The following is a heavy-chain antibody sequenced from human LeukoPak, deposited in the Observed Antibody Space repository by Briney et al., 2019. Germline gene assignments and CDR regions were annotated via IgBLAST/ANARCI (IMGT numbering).Heavy chain of an antibody. D-gene: IGHD2-15*01. CDR1: GGSFSGYY. J-gene: IGHJ6*03. CDR3: ARDSYWDYYYMDV. Sequence: SETLSLTCAVYGGSFSGYYWSWIRQPPGKGLEWIGEINHSGSTNYNPSLKSRVTISVDTSKNQFSLKVSSVTAADTAVYYCARDSYWDYYYMDVWGKGTTVTISS. CDR2: INHSGST. V-gene: IGHV4-34*01.